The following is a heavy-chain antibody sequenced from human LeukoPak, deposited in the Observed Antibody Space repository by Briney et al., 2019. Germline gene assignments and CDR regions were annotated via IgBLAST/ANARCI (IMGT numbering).Heavy chain of an antibody. V-gene: IGHV3-23*01. J-gene: IGHJ3*02. Sequence: PGGSLRLSCAASGFTFSSYAMSWVRQAPGKGLEWVSGISASASGTYYADSVKGRFTISRDKSKNTLFLQMNSLRAEDTAVYYCARGITVGATTYGAFDIWGQGTMVTVSS. CDR2: ISASASGT. CDR3: ARGITVGATTYGAFDI. D-gene: IGHD1-26*01. CDR1: GFTFSSYA.